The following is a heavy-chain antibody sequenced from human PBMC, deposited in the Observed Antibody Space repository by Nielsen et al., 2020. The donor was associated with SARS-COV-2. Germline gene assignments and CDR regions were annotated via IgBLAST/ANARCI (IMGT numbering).Heavy chain of an antibody. CDR1: GFTFDDYA. CDR3: AGELIDIFDY. D-gene: IGHD2-15*01. V-gene: IGHV3-30-3*01. J-gene: IGHJ4*02. Sequence: GESLKISCAASGFTFDDYAMHWVRQAPGKGLEWVAVISYDGSNKYYADSVKGRFTISRDNSKNTLYLQMNSLRAEDTAVYYCAGELIDIFDYWGQGTLVTVSS. CDR2: ISYDGSNK.